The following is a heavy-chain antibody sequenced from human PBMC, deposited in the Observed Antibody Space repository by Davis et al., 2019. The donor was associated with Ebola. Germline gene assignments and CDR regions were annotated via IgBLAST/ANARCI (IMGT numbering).Heavy chain of an antibody. CDR1: GGSISNGAYY. Sequence: MPSETLSLTCSVSGGSISNGAYYCSWIRQHPGKGLEWIGYMRYSGGTYYNPSLKSRVTISVDTSKNQFSLKLSSVTAADTAVYYCARTIPRLVVPAAPPNWFDPWGQGTLVTVSS. V-gene: IGHV4-31*03. CDR2: MRYSGGT. D-gene: IGHD2-2*01. J-gene: IGHJ5*02. CDR3: ARTIPRLVVPAAPPNWFDP.